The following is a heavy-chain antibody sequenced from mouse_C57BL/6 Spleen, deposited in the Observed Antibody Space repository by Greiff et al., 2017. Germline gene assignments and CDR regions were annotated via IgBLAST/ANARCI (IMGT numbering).Heavy chain of an antibody. Sequence: QVQLQQPGAELVRPGSSVKLSCKASGYTFTSYWMHWVKQRPIQGLEWIGNIDPSDSETHYNQKFKDKATLTVDKSSSTAYMQLSSLTSEDSAVYYCARGGDYDKGVFDYWGQGTTLTVSS. D-gene: IGHD2-4*01. J-gene: IGHJ2*01. CDR2: IDPSDSET. CDR1: GYTFTSYW. V-gene: IGHV1-52*01. CDR3: ARGGDYDKGVFDY.